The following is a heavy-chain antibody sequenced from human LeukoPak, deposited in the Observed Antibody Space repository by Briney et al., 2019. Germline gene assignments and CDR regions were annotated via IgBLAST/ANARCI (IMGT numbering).Heavy chain of an antibody. V-gene: IGHV1-8*03. CDR1: GYTFTSYD. D-gene: IGHD3-3*01. J-gene: IGHJ6*03. CDR3: ARQSNYDFWSGYSPKYYYMDV. Sequence: GASVKVSCKASGYTFTSYDINWVRQATGLGLEWMGWMNPNSGNTGYAQKFQGRVTITRNTSISTAYMELSSLRSEDTAVYYCARQSNYDFWSGYSPKYYYMDVWGKGTTVTVSS. CDR2: MNPNSGNT.